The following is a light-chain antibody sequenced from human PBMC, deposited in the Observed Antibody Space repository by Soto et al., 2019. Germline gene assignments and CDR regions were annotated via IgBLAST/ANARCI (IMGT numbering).Light chain of an antibody. J-gene: IGKJ4*01. CDR1: QSVSSY. Sequence: EIVLTQSPATLSLSPGERATLSCRASQSVSSYLAWYQQKPGQAPRLPIYDASNRATGIPARFSGCGSGTDFTLTISSLEPEDFAIYYCQQRSNWPPVTFGGGTKVEIK. CDR3: QQRSNWPPVT. V-gene: IGKV3-11*01. CDR2: DAS.